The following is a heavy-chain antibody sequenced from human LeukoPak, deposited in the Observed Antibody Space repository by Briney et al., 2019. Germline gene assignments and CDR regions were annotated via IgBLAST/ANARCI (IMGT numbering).Heavy chain of an antibody. J-gene: IGHJ4*02. V-gene: IGHV3-48*01. CDR1: GFTFSSYS. D-gene: IGHD1-26*01. Sequence: GGSLRLSCAASGFTFSSYSMNWVRQAPGKGLEWVSYISSSSSTIYYADSVKGRFTVSRDNSKDTLYLQMNSLRAEDTAVYYCATVGATERGHWGQGTLVTVSS. CDR3: ATVGATERGH. CDR2: ISSSSSTI.